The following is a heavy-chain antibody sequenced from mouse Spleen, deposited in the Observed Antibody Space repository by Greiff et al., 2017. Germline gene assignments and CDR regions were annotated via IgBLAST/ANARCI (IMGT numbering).Heavy chain of an antibody. CDR1: GFTFSDYY. CDR2: INYDGSST. D-gene: IGHD1-1*01. V-gene: IGHV5-16*01. J-gene: IGHJ4*01. CDR3: ARAGGYYDGSSYYYAMDY. Sequence: EVMLVESEGGLVQPGSSMKLSCTASGFTFSDYYMAWVRQVPEKGLEWVANINYDGSSTYYLDSLKSRFIISRDNAKNILYLQMSSLKSEDTATYYCARAGGYYDGSSYYYAMDYWGQGTSVTVSS.